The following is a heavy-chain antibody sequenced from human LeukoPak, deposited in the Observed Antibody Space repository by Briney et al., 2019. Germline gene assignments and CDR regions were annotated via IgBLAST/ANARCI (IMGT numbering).Heavy chain of an antibody. Sequence: PGGSLRLSCAASGFTFSSYGMHWVRQAPGKGLEWVAVIWYDGSNKYYADSVKGRFTISRDNSKNTLYLQMNSLGAEDTAVYYCAREGCSSTSCYYYYGMDVWGKGTTVTVSS. V-gene: IGHV3-33*01. CDR3: AREGCSSTSCYYYYGMDV. CDR1: GFTFSSYG. D-gene: IGHD2-2*01. J-gene: IGHJ6*04. CDR2: IWYDGSNK.